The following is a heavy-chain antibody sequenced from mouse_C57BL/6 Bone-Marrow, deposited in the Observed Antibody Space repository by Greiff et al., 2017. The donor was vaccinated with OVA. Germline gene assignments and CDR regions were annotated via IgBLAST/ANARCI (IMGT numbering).Heavy chain of an antibody. J-gene: IGHJ3*01. CDR3: AQSLYYGSSPFAY. D-gene: IGHD1-1*01. V-gene: IGHV1-4*01. CDR1: GYTFTSYT. Sequence: VKLVESGAELARPGASVKMSCKASGYTFTSYTMHWVKQRPGQGLEWIGYINPSSGYTKYNQKFKDKATLTADKSSSTAYMQLSSLTSEDSAVYYCAQSLYYGSSPFAYWGQGTLVTVSA. CDR2: INPSSGYT.